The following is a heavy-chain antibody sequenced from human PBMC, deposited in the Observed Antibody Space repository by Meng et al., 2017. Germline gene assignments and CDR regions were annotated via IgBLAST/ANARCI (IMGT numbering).Heavy chain of an antibody. Sequence: VQLVAFGAEVMKPWSSVKVSWKASGGTCGSYAFSWVRQAPGQGLEWMGGIIPIFGTANYAQKFQGRVTITEDKSTSTAYMELSSLRSEDTAVYYCARGVGYGGNSLYFDYWGQGTLVTVSS. D-gene: IGHD4-23*01. CDR2: IIPIFGTA. CDR1: GGTCGSYA. V-gene: IGHV1-69*06. J-gene: IGHJ4*02. CDR3: ARGVGYGGNSLYFDY.